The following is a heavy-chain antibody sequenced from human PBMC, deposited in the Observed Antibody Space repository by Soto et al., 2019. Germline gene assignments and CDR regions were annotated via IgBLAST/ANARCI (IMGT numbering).Heavy chain of an antibody. CDR2: INAGNGNT. CDR1: GYTFTSYA. D-gene: IGHD3-10*01. V-gene: IGHV1-3*01. CDR3: ARETMVQGVMAPGSFDY. J-gene: IGHJ4*02. Sequence: GASVKVSCKASGYTFTSYAMHWVRQAPGQRLEWMGWINAGNGNTKYSQKFQGRVTITRDTSASTAYMELSSLRSEDTAVYYCARETMVQGVMAPGSFDYWGQGTLVTVSS.